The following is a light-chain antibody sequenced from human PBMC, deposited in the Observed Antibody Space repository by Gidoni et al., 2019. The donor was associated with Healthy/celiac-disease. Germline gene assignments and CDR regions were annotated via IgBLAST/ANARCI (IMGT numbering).Light chain of an antibody. Sequence: AIRMTQSPSSLSASPGDRVTITCRASQGISSYLDWYQQKPGKAPKLLIYAASTLQSGVPSRFSGSGSGTDFTLTISCLQSEDFATYYCQQYYSYPQTFGQGTKVEIK. CDR2: AAS. J-gene: IGKJ1*01. V-gene: IGKV1-8*01. CDR1: QGISSY. CDR3: QQYYSYPQT.